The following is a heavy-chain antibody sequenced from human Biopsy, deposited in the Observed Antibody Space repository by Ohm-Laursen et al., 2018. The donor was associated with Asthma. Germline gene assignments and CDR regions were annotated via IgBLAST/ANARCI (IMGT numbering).Heavy chain of an antibody. CDR1: GFTFDDYA. J-gene: IGHJ4*02. D-gene: IGHD1-26*01. CDR3: AKGEWELLEANFDY. V-gene: IGHV3-9*01. CDR2: ISWNSGSI. Sequence: SLRLSCSASGFTFDDYAMHWVRQAPGKGLEWVSGISWNSGSIGYADSVKGRFTISRDNAKNSLYLQMNSLRAEDTALYYCAKGEWELLEANFDYWGQGTLATVSS.